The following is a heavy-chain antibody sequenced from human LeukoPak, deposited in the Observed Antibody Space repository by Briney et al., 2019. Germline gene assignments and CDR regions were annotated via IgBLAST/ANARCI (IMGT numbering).Heavy chain of an antibody. CDR1: GFTFSNYA. D-gene: IGHD3-10*02. J-gene: IGHJ4*02. CDR3: AVRGGRLDY. CDR2: ISGSGGDA. Sequence: GGSLRLSCAASGFTFSNYAMSWVRQAPGKGLEWVSTISGSGGDAYYADSVRGRFTISRDNSRSTLFLQMNSLRADDTAVYYCAVRGGRLDYWGQGTLVTVSS. V-gene: IGHV3-23*01.